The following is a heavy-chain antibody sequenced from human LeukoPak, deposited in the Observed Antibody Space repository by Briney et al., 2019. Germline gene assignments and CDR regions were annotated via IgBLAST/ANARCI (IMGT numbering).Heavy chain of an antibody. CDR3: ARMGNTAMLNSGYAVDI. CDR2: IYPGDSDT. Sequence: GESLKISCKGSGYSFTNYWIGWVRQMPGKGLEWMGIIYPGDSDTKYSPSFQGQVTISADRSLSTAYLQWSSLKASDTAMYYCARMGNTAMLNSGYAVDIWGQGTMVTVSS. CDR1: GYSFTNYW. J-gene: IGHJ3*02. D-gene: IGHD5-18*01. V-gene: IGHV5-51*01.